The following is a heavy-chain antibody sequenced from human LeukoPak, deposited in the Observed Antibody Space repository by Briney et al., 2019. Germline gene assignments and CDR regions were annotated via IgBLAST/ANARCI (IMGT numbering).Heavy chain of an antibody. J-gene: IGHJ4*02. CDR1: GFIFSRYW. V-gene: IGHV3-7*01. CDR2: IKQDRSEK. CDR3: ARDPPVIDY. Sequence: PGGSVRLSCAASGFIFSRYWMSWVRQAPGKGREWVANIKQDRSEKYYVYSVKGRFTISRDNAKNSLYQQLNVPRAEQPAVYDCARDPPVIDYWRGPTLLTVSS. D-gene: IGHD3-16*02.